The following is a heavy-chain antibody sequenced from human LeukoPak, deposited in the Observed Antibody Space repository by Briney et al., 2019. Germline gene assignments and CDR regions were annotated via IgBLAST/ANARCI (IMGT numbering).Heavy chain of an antibody. CDR2: INTNTGNP. Sequence: ASVTVSCTASGYTFTSYAMNWVRQAPGQGLEWMGWINTNTGNPTYAQGFTGRFVFSLDTSVSTAYLQISSLKAEDTAVYYCAGREYYDFWSGNFYGMDVWGQGTTVTVSS. CDR3: AGREYYDFWSGNFYGMDV. CDR1: GYTFTSYA. V-gene: IGHV7-4-1*02. D-gene: IGHD3-3*01. J-gene: IGHJ6*02.